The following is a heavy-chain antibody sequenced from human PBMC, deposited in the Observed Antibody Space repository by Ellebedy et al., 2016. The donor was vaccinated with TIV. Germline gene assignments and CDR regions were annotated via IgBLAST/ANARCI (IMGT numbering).Heavy chain of an antibody. D-gene: IGHD2-15*01. V-gene: IGHV3-21*06. CDR1: GFTFSNYN. CDR2: IRSTGSDK. J-gene: IGHJ4*02. CDR3: SRGWSTPDS. Sequence: GESLKISCVASGFTFSNYNMNWVRQSPGKGLEWVSSIRSTGSDKYYAESVKVRLTISRDNAQDTLFLQMNSLRAEDTAVYFCSRGWSTPDSWGQGTLVIVSS.